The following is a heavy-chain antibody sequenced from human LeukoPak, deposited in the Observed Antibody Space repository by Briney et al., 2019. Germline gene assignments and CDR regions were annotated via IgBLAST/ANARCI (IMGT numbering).Heavy chain of an antibody. CDR2: ISHDGVDK. V-gene: IGHV3-30*18. CDR1: GFTFDTYG. Sequence: GGSLRLPCAASGFTFDTYGMHWVRQAPGKGLEWVAVISHDGVDKYYADSVKGRFTISRDNSKNTVSLQVNSLRAEDTAAYYCAKGGYCSATRCYVGKGMDDWGQGTLVTVSS. CDR3: AKGGYCSATRCYVGKGMDD. D-gene: IGHD2-2*01. J-gene: IGHJ4*02.